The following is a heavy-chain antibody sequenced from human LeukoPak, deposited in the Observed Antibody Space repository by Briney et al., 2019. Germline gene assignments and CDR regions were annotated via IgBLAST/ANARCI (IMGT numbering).Heavy chain of an antibody. Sequence: PGRSLRLSCAASGFTFDDYAMHWVRQAPGKGLEWVSGITWNSGSIGYADSVKGRFTISRDNAKNSLYLQMNSLRAEDTAVYYCARDAPEGSYLPSYFDYWGQGTLVTVSS. CDR2: ITWNSGSI. CDR1: GFTFDDYA. D-gene: IGHD1-26*01. V-gene: IGHV3-9*01. J-gene: IGHJ4*02. CDR3: ARDAPEGSYLPSYFDY.